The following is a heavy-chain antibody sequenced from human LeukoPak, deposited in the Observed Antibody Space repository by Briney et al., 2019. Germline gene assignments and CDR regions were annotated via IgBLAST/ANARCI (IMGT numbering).Heavy chain of an antibody. CDR3: AKDISIGGFADGYFHGMDV. J-gene: IGHJ6*02. CDR1: GFKFDDYG. V-gene: IGHV3-9*01. CDR2: ISWNGAIM. D-gene: IGHD4-23*01. Sequence: PGGSLRLSCATSGFKFDDYGMHWVGQAPRKGLEWVSGISWNGAIMVYADSVKGRFTISRDNAKNSLYLQMKSLRVEDTALYYCAKDISIGGFADGYFHGMDVWGQGTTVTVSS.